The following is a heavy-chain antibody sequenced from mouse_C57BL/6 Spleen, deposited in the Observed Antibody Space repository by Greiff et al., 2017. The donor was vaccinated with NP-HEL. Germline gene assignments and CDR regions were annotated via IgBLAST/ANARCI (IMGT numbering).Heavy chain of an antibody. D-gene: IGHD3-2*02. V-gene: IGHV5-9-1*02. CDR2: ISSGGDYI. CDR1: GFTFSSYA. CDR3: TRGAAQDAWFAY. Sequence: EVQRVESGEGLVKPGGSLKLSCAASGFTFSSYAMSWVRQTPEKRLEWVAYISSGGDYIYYADTVKGRFTISRDNARNTLYLQMSSLKSEDTAMYYCTRGAAQDAWFAYWGQGTLVTVSA. J-gene: IGHJ3*01.